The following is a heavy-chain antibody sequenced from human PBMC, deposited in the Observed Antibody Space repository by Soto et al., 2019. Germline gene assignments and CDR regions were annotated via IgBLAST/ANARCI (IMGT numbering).Heavy chain of an antibody. D-gene: IGHD6-19*01. CDR3: ARKRSGWPKFDW. CDR2: INGYSGTT. CDR1: GYTFTTYD. Sequence: QVQLVQSAAELKKPGASVNVSCMTSGYTFTTYDITWVRQAPGQVLEWMGWINGYSGTTDYAQKFQGRVTMTTDTSRGIAFMELSRLNFDDTGVYFCARKRSGWPKFDWWGQGTLVTVSS. V-gene: IGHV1-18*04. J-gene: IGHJ4*02.